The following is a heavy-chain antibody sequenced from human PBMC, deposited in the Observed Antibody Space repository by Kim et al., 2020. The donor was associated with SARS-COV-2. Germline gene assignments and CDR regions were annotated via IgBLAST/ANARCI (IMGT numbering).Heavy chain of an antibody. CDR2: INTDTGNT. J-gene: IGHJ4*01. CDR3: AREIQGTFRY. V-gene: IGHV1-18*01. Sequence: ASVKVSCKASGYTFTNYAISWVRQAPGQGLEWMGWINTDTGNTKYAQTLQGRFIITMDTSTTTAYLELRSLRADDTAVYYCAREIQGTFRYWDHGTLVTV. D-gene: IGHD5-18*01. CDR1: GYTFTNYA.